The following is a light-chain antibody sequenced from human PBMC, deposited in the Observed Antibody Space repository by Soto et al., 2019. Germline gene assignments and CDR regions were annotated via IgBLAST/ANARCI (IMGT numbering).Light chain of an antibody. J-gene: IGLJ1*01. CDR1: SSNIGTNF. CDR3: GSWDTSLNLCYV. V-gene: IGLV1-51*01. Sequence: QSVLTQPPAVSAAPGQTVTISCSGTSSNIGTNFVSWYQHLPGTAPKILIYDNVKRPSGIPDRFSGFKSGASATLGITGLQTGDEADYYCGSWDTSLNLCYVFGTGTKVTVL. CDR2: DNV.